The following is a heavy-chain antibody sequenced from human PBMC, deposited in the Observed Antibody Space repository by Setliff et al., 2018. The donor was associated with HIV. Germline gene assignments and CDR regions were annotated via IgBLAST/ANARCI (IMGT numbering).Heavy chain of an antibody. CDR3: ARGRDWAKTGDF. D-gene: IGHD3-9*01. CDR2: VHPSGSI. V-gene: IGHV4-34*01. J-gene: IGHJ4*02. Sequence: SETLSLTCAVSGVSFSGDYWSWVRQPPGKGLEWIAEVHPSGSINYNSSLKSRVAISVDTSNNQFSLTMTSVAAADTAVYYCARGRDWAKTGDFWGQGALVTVS. CDR1: GVSFSGDY.